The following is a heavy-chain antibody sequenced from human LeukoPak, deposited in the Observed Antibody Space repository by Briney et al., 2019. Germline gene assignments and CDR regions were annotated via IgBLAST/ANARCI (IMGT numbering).Heavy chain of an antibody. CDR2: IIPIFGTA. CDR1: GGTFSSYA. D-gene: IGHD3-22*01. CDR3: AREGGGYYYDSSGYFLPLFDY. Sequence: ASVKVSCTASGGTFSSYAISWVRQAPGQGLEWMGGIIPIFGTANYAQKFQGRVTITADESTSTAYMELSSLRSEDTAVYYCAREGGGYYYDSSGYFLPLFDYWGQGTLVTVSS. J-gene: IGHJ4*02. V-gene: IGHV1-69*13.